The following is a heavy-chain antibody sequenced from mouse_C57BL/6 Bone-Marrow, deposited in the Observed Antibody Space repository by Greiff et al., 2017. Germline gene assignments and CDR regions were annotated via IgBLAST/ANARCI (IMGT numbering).Heavy chain of an antibody. CDR1: GYAFSSSW. D-gene: IGHD1-1*01. Sequence: QVQLQQSGPELVKPGASVKISCKASGYAFSSSWMNWVKQRPGKGLEWIGRIYPGDGDTNYNGKFKGKATLTADKSSSTAYMQLSSLTSEDSAVYFCARLNYYGSSPGFAYWGQGTLVTVSA. J-gene: IGHJ3*01. CDR3: ARLNYYGSSPGFAY. V-gene: IGHV1-82*01. CDR2: IYPGDGDT.